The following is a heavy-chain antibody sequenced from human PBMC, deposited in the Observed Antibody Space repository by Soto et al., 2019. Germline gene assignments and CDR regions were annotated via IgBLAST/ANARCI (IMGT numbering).Heavy chain of an antibody. J-gene: IGHJ3*02. CDR1: GGSISSGGYS. CDR2: IYHSGST. CDR3: ARNYDGSGSARRGGCAFDI. V-gene: IGHV4-30-2*01. D-gene: IGHD3-22*01. Sequence: QLQLQESGSGLVKPSQTLSLTCAVSGGSISSGGYSWSWIRQPPGKGLEWIGYIYHSGSTYYNPSLKSLVTISVDRSRNQFSLKRSSVTAADTAVYYCARNYDGSGSARRGGCAFDIWGQGTMVTVSS.